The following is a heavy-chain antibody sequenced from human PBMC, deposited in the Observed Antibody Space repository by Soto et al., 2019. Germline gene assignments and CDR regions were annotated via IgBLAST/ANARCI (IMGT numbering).Heavy chain of an antibody. Sequence: GASVKVSYKASGGTFSSYAISWVRQAPGQGLEWMGGVIPIFGTANYAQKFQGRVTITADESTSTAYMELSSLRSEDTAVYYCARSGFPGIAAYWGQGTLVTVS. CDR3: ARSGFPGIAAY. V-gene: IGHV1-69*13. D-gene: IGHD6-13*01. CDR2: VIPIFGTA. J-gene: IGHJ4*02. CDR1: GGTFSSYA.